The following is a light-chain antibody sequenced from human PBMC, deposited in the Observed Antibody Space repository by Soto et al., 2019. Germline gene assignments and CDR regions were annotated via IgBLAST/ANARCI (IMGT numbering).Light chain of an antibody. V-gene: IGKV3D-20*02. CDR3: QQRSNWPIT. Sequence: EIVLTQSPGTLSLAAGEGATLSCRASRRVTSNYLAWYQQKPGQAPRLLIYGASTRATGIPDRFSGSGSGTDFTLTISSLEPEDFAVYYCQQRSNWPITFGQGTRLEI. CDR1: RRVTSNY. CDR2: GAS. J-gene: IGKJ5*01.